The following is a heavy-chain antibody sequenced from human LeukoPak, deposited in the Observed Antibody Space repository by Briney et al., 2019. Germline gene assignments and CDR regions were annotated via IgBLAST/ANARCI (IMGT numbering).Heavy chain of an antibody. D-gene: IGHD3-3*01. Sequence: GESLTLSCAAPGFTVSNYGMGWVRRAPGKGLEWVSGISGSGGTTYYAGSVKGRFTISRDNAKNSLYLQMNSLRAEDTAVYYCARQARSLEARIPYFDYWGQGTLVTVSS. CDR2: ISGSGGTT. V-gene: IGHV3-23*01. J-gene: IGHJ4*02. CDR1: GFTVSNYG. CDR3: ARQARSLEARIPYFDY.